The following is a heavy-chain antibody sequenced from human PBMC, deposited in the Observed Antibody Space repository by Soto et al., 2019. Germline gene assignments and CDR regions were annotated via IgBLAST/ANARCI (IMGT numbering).Heavy chain of an antibody. Sequence: QVRLQQWGAGLLKPSGTLSLTCALYGGSFSDYYWGWIRQPPGKGLECIGEITHSGSTNYNPSLKSRVTLSVDTSKNQFSLNLTSVTAADTAVYYCARGLRASFGVRLSYYYYGMDVWGQGTTVTVSS. D-gene: IGHD3-10*01. CDR3: ARGLRASFGVRLSYYYYGMDV. CDR2: ITHSGST. CDR1: GGSFSDYY. V-gene: IGHV4-34*01. J-gene: IGHJ6*02.